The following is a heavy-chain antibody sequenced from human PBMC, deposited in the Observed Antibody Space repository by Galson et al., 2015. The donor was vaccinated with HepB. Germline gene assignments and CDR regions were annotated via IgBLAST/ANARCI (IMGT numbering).Heavy chain of an antibody. CDR1: GFSFSDSA. J-gene: IGHJ4*02. CDR2: INSGSTSI. V-gene: IGHV3-21*06. CDR3: ARGGGSFGY. D-gene: IGHD1-26*01. Sequence: SLRLSCAASGFSFSDSAMNWVRQAPGKGLKWVSSINSGSTSIHYADSLRGRVTISRDNTKNSLYLQMNSLQVEDTAVYYCARGGGSFGYWGQGTLVTVSS.